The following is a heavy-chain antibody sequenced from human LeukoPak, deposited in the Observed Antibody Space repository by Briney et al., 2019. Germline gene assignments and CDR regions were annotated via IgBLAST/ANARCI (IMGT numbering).Heavy chain of an antibody. V-gene: IGHV3-23*01. CDR2: ISGSGGST. J-gene: IGHJ5*02. D-gene: IGHD3-16*01. Sequence: PGGSLRLSCAASGFTFSSYAMSWVRQAPGKGLEWVSAISGSGGSTYYADSVKGRFTISRVNSKNTLYLQMNSLRAEDTAVYYCANPGAITFGGVIAWGQGTLVTVSS. CDR1: GFTFSSYA. CDR3: ANPGAITFGGVIA.